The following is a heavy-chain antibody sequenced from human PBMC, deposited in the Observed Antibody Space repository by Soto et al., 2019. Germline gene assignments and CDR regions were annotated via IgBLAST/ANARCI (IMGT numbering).Heavy chain of an antibody. J-gene: IGHJ3*02. D-gene: IGHD3-22*01. CDR2: IYYIGST. CDR1: GGSISSGGYY. CDR3: ARDAGDSSGYYPSDAFDI. V-gene: IGHV4-31*03. Sequence: SETLSLTCTVSGGSISSGGYYWSWIRQHPGKGLEWIGYIYYIGSTYYNPSLKSRVTISVDTSKNQFSLKLSSVTAADTAVYYCARDAGDSSGYYPSDAFDIWGQGTMVTVSS.